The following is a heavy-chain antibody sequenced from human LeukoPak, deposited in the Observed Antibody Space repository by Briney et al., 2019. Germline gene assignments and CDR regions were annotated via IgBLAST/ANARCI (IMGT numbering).Heavy chain of an antibody. V-gene: IGHV4-38-2*02. D-gene: IGHD3-22*01. CDR2: IYHSGST. J-gene: IGHJ4*02. CDR1: GYSISSGYY. Sequence: PSETLSLTCTVSGYSISSGYYWGWIRQPPGKGLEWIGSIYHSGSTYYNPSLKSRVTISVDTSKNQFSLKLSSVTAADTAVYYCARDPHYYDSSGFDYWGQGTLVTVSS. CDR3: ARDPHYYDSSGFDY.